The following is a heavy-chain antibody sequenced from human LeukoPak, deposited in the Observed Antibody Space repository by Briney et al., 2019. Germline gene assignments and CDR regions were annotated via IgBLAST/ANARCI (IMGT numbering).Heavy chain of an antibody. CDR2: VAPHNGNT. CDR3: TRDFSSKMATITDI. J-gene: IGHJ4*02. D-gene: IGHD5-24*01. CDR1: GYTFLDCG. Sequence: ASVTVSCKASGYTFLDCGISWLRQAPGQGLEWVGWVAPHNGNTEYSQKFQGRVTLTTDTLTNTAFMELTSLSPDDTAIYYCTRDFSSKMATITDIWGQGTLVAVSS. V-gene: IGHV1-18*01.